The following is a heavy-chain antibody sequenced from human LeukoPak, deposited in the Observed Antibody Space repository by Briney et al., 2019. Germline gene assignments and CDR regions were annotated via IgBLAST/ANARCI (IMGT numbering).Heavy chain of an antibody. Sequence: ASVKVSCKASGYTFTSYDINWVRQATGQGLEWMGWMNPNSGNTGYAQKFQGRVTMTEDTSTDTAYMELSSLRSEDTAVYYCATGIAAAGAGAWFDPWGQGTLVTVSS. CDR3: ATGIAAAGAGAWFDP. CDR1: GYTFTSYD. D-gene: IGHD6-13*01. J-gene: IGHJ5*02. V-gene: IGHV1-8*01. CDR2: MNPNSGNT.